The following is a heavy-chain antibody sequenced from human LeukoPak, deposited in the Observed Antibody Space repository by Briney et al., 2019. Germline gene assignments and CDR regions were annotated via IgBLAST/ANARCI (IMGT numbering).Heavy chain of an antibody. V-gene: IGHV3-74*01. CDR1: GFTFSSYW. D-gene: IGHD3-10*01. Sequence: PGGSLRLSCAVSGFTFSSYWMHWVRQVPGEGLVWVSRIKSDGSSTSYAESVKGRFTISRDNAKNTLYLQMNSLRAEDTAVYYCARGRGPYGWFDPWGQGTLVIVSS. J-gene: IGHJ5*02. CDR2: IKSDGSST. CDR3: ARGRGPYGWFDP.